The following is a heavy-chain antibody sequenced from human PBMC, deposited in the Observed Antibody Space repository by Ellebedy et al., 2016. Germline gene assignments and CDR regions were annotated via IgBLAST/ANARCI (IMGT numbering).Heavy chain of an antibody. CDR1: GFSVTSND. J-gene: IGHJ3*01. CDR3: VTRHNGVFDF. Sequence: GESLKISXAASGFSVTSNDMSWVRQAPGRGLELVSLMHGGGTEYYADSVKGRFTITRDNSKSRLYLQMSGLGAEDSAVYYCVTRHNGVFDFWGQGTMVTVSS. CDR2: MHGGGTE. V-gene: IGHV3-53*01. D-gene: IGHD2-8*01.